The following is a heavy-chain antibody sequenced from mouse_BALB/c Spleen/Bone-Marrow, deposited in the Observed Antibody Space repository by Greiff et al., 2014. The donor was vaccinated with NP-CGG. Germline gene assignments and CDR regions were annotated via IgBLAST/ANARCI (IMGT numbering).Heavy chain of an antibody. Sequence: EVQREESGGGLVQPGGSLKLSCAASGFTFSSYTMSWVRQTPEKRLEWVAYISNGGGSTYYPDTVKGRFTISRDNTKNTLYLQMSSMKSDDSAMFYCGRHVGNPYAMDYWGQGTSVTVSS. J-gene: IGHJ4*01. CDR2: ISNGGGST. V-gene: IGHV5-12-2*01. D-gene: IGHD3-1*01. CDR3: GRHVGNPYAMDY. CDR1: GFTFSSYT.